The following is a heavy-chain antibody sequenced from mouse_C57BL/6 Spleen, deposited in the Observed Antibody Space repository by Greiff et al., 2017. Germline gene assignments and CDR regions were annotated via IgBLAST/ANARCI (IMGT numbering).Heavy chain of an antibody. CDR1: GFTFSSYA. Sequence: EVKLVESGEGLVKPGGSLKLSCAASGFTFSSYAMSWVRQTPEKRLEWVAYISSGGDYIYYADTVKGRFTISRDNARNTLYLQMSSLKSEDTAMYYCTREITSYAMDYWGQGTSVTVSS. D-gene: IGHD1-1*01. V-gene: IGHV5-9-1*02. J-gene: IGHJ4*01. CDR3: TREITSYAMDY. CDR2: ISSGGDYI.